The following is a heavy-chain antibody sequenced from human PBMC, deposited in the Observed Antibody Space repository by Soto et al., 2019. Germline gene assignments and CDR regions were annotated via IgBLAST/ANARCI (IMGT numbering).Heavy chain of an antibody. CDR1: GFTFDDYA. CDR2: ITWTGVNT. D-gene: IGHD2-15*01. CDR3: TRGYCSVGSCAFDI. Sequence: EEQLVESGGALVQPGRSLRLSCAASGFTFDDYAMHWVRQVPGKGLEWVSFITWTGVNTAYADSIRGRFTISRDNAKNSLYLQMNSLSAEDTAFYYCTRGYCSVGSCAFDIWGQGTMVAVSS. V-gene: IGHV3-9*01. J-gene: IGHJ3*02.